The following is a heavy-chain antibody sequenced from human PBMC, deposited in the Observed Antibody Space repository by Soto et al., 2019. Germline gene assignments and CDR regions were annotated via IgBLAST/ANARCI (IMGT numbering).Heavy chain of an antibody. CDR2: IWYDGSNK. CDR1: GFTFSNYG. J-gene: IGHJ6*02. Sequence: GGSLRLSCAASGFTFSNYGMHWVRQAPGKGLEWVAVIWYDGSNKYYADSVKGRFTISRDNSKNTLYLQMNSLRAEDTAVYYCARRSAAGTATYYYYGMDVWGQGTTVTVSS. CDR3: ARRSAAGTATYYYYGMDV. D-gene: IGHD6-13*01. V-gene: IGHV3-33*01.